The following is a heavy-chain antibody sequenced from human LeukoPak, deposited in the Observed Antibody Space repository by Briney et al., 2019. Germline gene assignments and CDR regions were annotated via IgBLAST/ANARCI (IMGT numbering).Heavy chain of an antibody. V-gene: IGHV1-18*01. CDR1: GYTFSSYG. CDR3: ARLKGLLDY. J-gene: IGHJ4*02. CDR2: ISAHNGNT. Sequence: ASVTVSCKASGYTFSSYGISWVRQAPGQGLEWMGWISAHNGNTNYAQKFQGRVTMTRDTSVSTAYMELSRLRSDDTAVYYCARLKGLLDYWGQGTLVTVSS. D-gene: IGHD5-18*01.